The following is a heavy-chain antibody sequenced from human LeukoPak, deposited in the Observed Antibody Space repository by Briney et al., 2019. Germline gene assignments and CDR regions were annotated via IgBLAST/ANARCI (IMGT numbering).Heavy chain of an antibody. CDR3: ASGGPWYNWFDP. CDR2: IYYTGST. V-gene: IGHV4-59*01. D-gene: IGHD1-26*01. J-gene: IGHJ5*02. Sequence: SSETLSLTCAVSGGSISTYYWTWIRQPPGKGLEWIGYIYYTGSTIYNPSLKSRVTISVDTSKNQFSLKLSSVTAADTAVYYCASGGPWYNWFDPWGQGTLVTVSS. CDR1: GGSISTYY.